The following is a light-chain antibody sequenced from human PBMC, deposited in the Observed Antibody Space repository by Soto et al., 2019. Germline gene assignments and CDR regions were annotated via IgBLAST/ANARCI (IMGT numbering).Light chain of an antibody. CDR3: QQLYT. CDR1: QGMSSS. J-gene: IGKJ4*01. V-gene: IGKV1-9*01. CDR2: AVS. Sequence: DIQLTQSPPFLSASVGDRVTVSCRASQGMSSSLAWYQQKPGKAPKLLIYAVSTLQSGVPSRFSGSGSGTEFTLTISSLQPEDFATYFCQQLYTFGGGTKVEVE.